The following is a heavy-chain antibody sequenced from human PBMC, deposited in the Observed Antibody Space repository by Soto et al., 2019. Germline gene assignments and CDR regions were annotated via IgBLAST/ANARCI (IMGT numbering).Heavy chain of an antibody. V-gene: IGHV1-3*01. Sequence: QVQLVQSGAEVKKPGASVKVSCKASGYTFTRYAMHWVRQAPGQRPEWMGWINAGNGNTYYSQKFQGRVTITRDISECIAYMDLRSLICEDTAVYYCARGPFYYGSGSPAFDYWGQGTLVTVSS. CDR1: GYTFTRYA. CDR3: ARGPFYYGSGSPAFDY. CDR2: INAGNGNT. J-gene: IGHJ4*02. D-gene: IGHD3-10*01.